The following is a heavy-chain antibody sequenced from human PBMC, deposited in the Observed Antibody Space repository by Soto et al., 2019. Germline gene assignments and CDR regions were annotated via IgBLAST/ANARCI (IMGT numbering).Heavy chain of an antibody. CDR1: GFTFSDYA. V-gene: IGHV3-30*18. Sequence: VQLVESGGGVVQPGRSLRLSCAASGFTFSDYAMHWVRQAPGKGLEWVAVVSHDGRNTHYADSVKGRFTISRDSSKNTVSLELTSRRAEDTAVSYWAKGGRQWLVTAGFTYWGPGALVTVSS. D-gene: IGHD6-19*01. CDR2: VSHDGRNT. CDR3: AKGGRQWLVTAGFTY. J-gene: IGHJ4*02.